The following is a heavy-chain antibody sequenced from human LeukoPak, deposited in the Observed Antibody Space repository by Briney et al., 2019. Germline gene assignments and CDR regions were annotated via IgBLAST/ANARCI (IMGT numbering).Heavy chain of an antibody. CDR3: VRDADGGNSWFDT. CDR2: ISGSGGST. Sequence: GGSLRLSCAASGFTFSSYAMSWVRQAPGKGLEWVSAISGSGGSTYYADSVKGRFTISRDNSKNTLYLQMNSLSAEDTAVYYCVRDADGGNSWFDTWGQGTLVTVSS. V-gene: IGHV3-23*01. J-gene: IGHJ5*02. D-gene: IGHD4-23*01. CDR1: GFTFSSYA.